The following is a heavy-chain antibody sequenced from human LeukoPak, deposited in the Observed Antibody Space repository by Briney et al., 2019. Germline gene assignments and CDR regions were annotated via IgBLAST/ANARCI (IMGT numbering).Heavy chain of an antibody. Sequence: PGGSLRLSCAASGFTFSGSPMHWVRQAPGKGLEWVAIISRDGSSHYYADSVKGRFTISRDNSENTVYLQMSSLRAEDTAVYYCAREGNSASHIYYYHFYMDVWGKGTTVTVSS. CDR3: AREGNSASHIYYYHFYMDV. CDR1: GFTFSGSP. CDR2: ISRDGSSH. J-gene: IGHJ6*03. V-gene: IGHV3-30*15. D-gene: IGHD2-2*01.